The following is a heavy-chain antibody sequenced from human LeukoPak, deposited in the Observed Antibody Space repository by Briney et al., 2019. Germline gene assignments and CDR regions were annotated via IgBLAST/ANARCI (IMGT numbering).Heavy chain of an antibody. D-gene: IGHD3-10*01. CDR3: ARQSGSYYNAPLYGMDV. CDR1: AFTFSSYA. V-gene: IGHV3-30*08. Sequence: GGSLTLSCAPYAFTFSSYAMQCVRQAPGKGLECVAFILYDGSNKCDADSVKGRFTISRENSKTTLYLQMNSLRSEDTAVYYCARQSGSYYNAPLYGMDVWGQGTTVTVSS. J-gene: IGHJ6*02. CDR2: ILYDGSNK.